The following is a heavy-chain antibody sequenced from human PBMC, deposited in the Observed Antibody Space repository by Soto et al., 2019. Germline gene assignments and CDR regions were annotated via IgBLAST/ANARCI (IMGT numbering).Heavy chain of an antibody. CDR3: ARVGMDMWEFDY. Sequence: QLQLQESGPGLVKPSGTLSLTCNVSGDSISSMNWWSWVRQPPGKGLEWIGEIYHTGGTKYNPSLESRVTISVDKSKSQFSLRLRSVTAADTAVYYCARVGMDMWEFDYWGQGTLVTVSS. D-gene: IGHD1-26*01. CDR1: GDSISSMNW. CDR2: IYHTGGT. V-gene: IGHV4-4*02. J-gene: IGHJ4*02.